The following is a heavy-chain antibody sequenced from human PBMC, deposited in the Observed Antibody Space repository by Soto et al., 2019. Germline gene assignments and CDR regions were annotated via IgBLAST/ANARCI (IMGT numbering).Heavy chain of an antibody. J-gene: IGHJ4*02. Sequence: LQLQESSPGLVKPSETLSLPCTVSGGSISNSDYFWAWMRQPPGKGLEWVGTISHNGSPRYNPSLKRRVTISVDSSKNHFSLRLPSVTAANTAVFYCASQLESTTYFDYGGRGTLVTGSS. CDR2: ISHNGSP. CDR3: ASQLESTTYFDY. V-gene: IGHV4-39*01. CDR1: GGSISNSDYF. D-gene: IGHD1-1*01.